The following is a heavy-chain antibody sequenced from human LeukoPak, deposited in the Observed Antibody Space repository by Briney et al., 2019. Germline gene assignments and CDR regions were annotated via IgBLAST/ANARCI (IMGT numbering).Heavy chain of an antibody. Sequence: PGGSLRLSCAASGFTFTLSSYGMPWVRQAPGKGLEWVAVISYEGSLKYYADSVKGRFTISRDTSKNMLYLQMNSLRAEDTAVYYCSRYNTSSWDYWGQGTLVTVSS. CDR2: ISYEGSLK. V-gene: IGHV3-33*01. J-gene: IGHJ4*02. CDR3: SRYNTSSWDY. CDR1: GFTFTLSSYG. D-gene: IGHD6-6*01.